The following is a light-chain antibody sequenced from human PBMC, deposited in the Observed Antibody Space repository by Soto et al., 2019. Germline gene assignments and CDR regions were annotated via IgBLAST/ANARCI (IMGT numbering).Light chain of an antibody. CDR3: SLYTSTNPLV. Sequence: QSALTQSASVSGSPGQSITISCTGTSSDVGGYNYVSWYQQHPGKAPKLIIYDVSNRPSGVSTRFSGSKSGNTASLTISGLQADEEADYSCSLYTSTNPLVFGGGTKLTVL. J-gene: IGLJ3*02. CDR1: SSDVGGYNY. V-gene: IGLV2-14*01. CDR2: DVS.